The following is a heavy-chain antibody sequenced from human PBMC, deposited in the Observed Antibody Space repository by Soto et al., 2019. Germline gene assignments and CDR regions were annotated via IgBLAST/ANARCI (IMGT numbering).Heavy chain of an antibody. CDR2: ISRSSETI. J-gene: IGHJ4*01. V-gene: IGHV3-48*01. CDR3: ARYGSGSNLKDPFDY. D-gene: IGHD3-10*01. CDR1: GFTFSSYS. Sequence: GGSLRLSCAASGFTFSSYSMNWVRQAPGKGLEWVSFISRSSETIYYADAVKGRFTISRDNGKNSLYLQVNSLRAEDTAVYYCARYGSGSNLKDPFDYWGHGTLVTVSS.